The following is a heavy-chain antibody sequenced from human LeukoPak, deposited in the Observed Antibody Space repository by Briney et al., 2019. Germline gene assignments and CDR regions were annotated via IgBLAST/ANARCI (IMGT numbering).Heavy chain of an antibody. CDR2: ISPYNANT. J-gene: IGHJ3*02. V-gene: IGHV1-18*01. CDR1: GYIFSSYD. Sequence: ASVKVSCKASGYIFSSYDIHWVRQAPGQGLEWMGWISPYNANTNYAQKFQGRVTMTTDISTSTAYMELRSLRSDDSAVYYCARDDGFWNSYHGAFDIWGRGTMVTVSS. D-gene: IGHD3-3*01. CDR3: ARDDGFWNSYHGAFDI.